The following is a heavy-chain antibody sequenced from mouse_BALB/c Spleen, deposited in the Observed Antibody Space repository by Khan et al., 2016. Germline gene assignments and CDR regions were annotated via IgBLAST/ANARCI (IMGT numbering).Heavy chain of an antibody. CDR2: INPYNDGT. CDR1: GYTFTSYV. Sequence: VQLQQPGPELVKPGASVKMSCKASGYTFTSYVMHWVKQKPGQGLEWIGYINPYNDGTKYNEKFKGKATLTSDKSSSTAYMELSSLTSEDSAVYYCARYGNYWYFDVWAQGPRSPSPQ. D-gene: IGHD2-1*01. J-gene: IGHJ1*01. CDR3: ARYGNYWYFDV. V-gene: IGHV1S136*01.